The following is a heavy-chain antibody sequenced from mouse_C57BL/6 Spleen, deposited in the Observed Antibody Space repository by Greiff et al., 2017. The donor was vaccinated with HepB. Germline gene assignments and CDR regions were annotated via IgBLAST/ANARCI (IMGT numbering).Heavy chain of an antibody. V-gene: IGHV1-61*01. D-gene: IGHD2-4*01. CDR3: ARRGGYYDYDLWFAY. Sequence: VQLQQPGAELVRPGSSVKLSCKASGYTFTSYWMDWVKQRPGQGLEWIGNIYPSDSETHYNQKFKDKATLTVDKSSSTAYMQLSSLTSEDSAVYYCARRGGYYDYDLWFAYWGQGTLVTVSA. J-gene: IGHJ3*01. CDR1: GYTFTSYW. CDR2: IYPSDSET.